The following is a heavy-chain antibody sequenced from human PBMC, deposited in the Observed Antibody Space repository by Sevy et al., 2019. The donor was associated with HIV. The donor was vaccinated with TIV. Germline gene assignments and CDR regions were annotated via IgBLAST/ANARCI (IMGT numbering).Heavy chain of an antibody. D-gene: IGHD3-22*01. CDR1: GGSFSNDD. V-gene: IGHV4-34*01. CDR3: ARWRGTRVTMMVVVTTGYFLN. J-gene: IGHJ4*02. Sequence: SETLSLTCAVYGGSFSNDDWSWIRQPPGKGLEWIGEINHSGRTNYNPSLKSRVTISIDTSKNQFSLKLTSVTAADTAVYYCARWRGTRVTMMVVVTTGYFLNLGQGALVTVSS. CDR2: INHSGRT.